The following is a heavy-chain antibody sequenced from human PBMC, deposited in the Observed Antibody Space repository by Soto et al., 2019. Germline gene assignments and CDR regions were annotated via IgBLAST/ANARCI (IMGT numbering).Heavy chain of an antibody. J-gene: IGHJ6*02. CDR2: IIPIFGTA. CDR3: AREEYSGSASRYYYYGMDV. D-gene: IGHD1-26*01. Sequence: GASVKVSCKASGGTFSSYAISWVRQAPGQGLEWMGGIIPIFGTANYAQKFQGRVTITADESTSTAYMELSSLRSEDTAVYYCAREEYSGSASRYYYYGMDVWGQGTTVTVSS. V-gene: IGHV1-69*13. CDR1: GGTFSSYA.